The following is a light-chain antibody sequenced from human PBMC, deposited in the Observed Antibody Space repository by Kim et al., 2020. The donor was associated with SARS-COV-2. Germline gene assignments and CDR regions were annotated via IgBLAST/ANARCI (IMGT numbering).Light chain of an antibody. V-gene: IGLV2-11*01. Sequence: QSALTQPRSVSGSPGQSVTISCTGTGSDVGGYNYVSWYQQHSGKAPKLIIYDVTQRPSGVPDRFSGAKSGNTASLTISGLQADDEADYYCSSYAGTYNFAPFGGGTQLTVL. J-gene: IGLJ2*01. CDR3: SSYAGTYNFAP. CDR1: GSDVGGYNY. CDR2: DVT.